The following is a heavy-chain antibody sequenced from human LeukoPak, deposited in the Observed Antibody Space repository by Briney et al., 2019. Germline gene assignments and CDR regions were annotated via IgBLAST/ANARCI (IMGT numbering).Heavy chain of an antibody. D-gene: IGHD2-15*01. CDR3: ARAVLSYCRGGSCPYFDY. Sequence: SETLSLTCTVYGGSFSGYYWSWIRQPPGKGLEWIGEINHSGSTNYNPSLKSRVTISVDTSKNQFSLKLSSLTAADTAVYYCARAVLSYCRGGSCPYFDYWGQGTLVTVSS. J-gene: IGHJ4*01. CDR2: INHSGST. V-gene: IGHV4-34*01. CDR1: GGSFSGYY.